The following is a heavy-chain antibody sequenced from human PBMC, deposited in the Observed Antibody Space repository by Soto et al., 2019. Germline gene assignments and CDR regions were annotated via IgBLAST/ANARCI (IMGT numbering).Heavy chain of an antibody. CDR2: INPGNGNT. Sequence: ASVKVSCKASGYTFTSYAMHWVRQAPGQRLEWMGWINPGNGNTKYSQKFQGRVTITADKSASTAYMELSSLRSEDTAVYYCARVGGPMALFDYWGQGTLVTVSS. D-gene: IGHD3-10*01. CDR1: GYTFTSYA. J-gene: IGHJ4*02. CDR3: ARVGGPMALFDY. V-gene: IGHV1-3*01.